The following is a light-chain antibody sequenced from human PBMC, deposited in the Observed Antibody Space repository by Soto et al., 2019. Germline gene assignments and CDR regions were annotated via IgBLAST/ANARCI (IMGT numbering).Light chain of an antibody. J-gene: IGKJ3*01. V-gene: IGKV1-33*01. CDR2: DGS. CDR1: QDIGKF. Sequence: DDQMTQSPPSLSASVGDRITITCQASQDIGKFLNWYQQKPGKAPKILIYDGSNLETGVPGRFSGGGSGTHFTFTISSLQPEDIGTYYCQQYDNVVFTFGPGTKVDLK. CDR3: QQYDNVVFT.